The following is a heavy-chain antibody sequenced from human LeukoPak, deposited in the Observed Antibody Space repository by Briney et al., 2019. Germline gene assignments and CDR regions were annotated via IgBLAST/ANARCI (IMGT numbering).Heavy chain of an antibody. CDR2: ISAYNGNT. CDR3: ARLFPYDHVRGGSGGGYFDY. D-gene: IGHD3-16*01. J-gene: IGHJ4*02. Sequence: ASVKVSCKPSGYTFTSYGISWVRQAPGQGLEWMGWISAYNGNTNYAQKPQGRVTMTTDTSTSTAYMELRSLRSDDTAAYYCARLFPYDHVRGGSGGGYFDYWGQGTLVTVSS. CDR1: GYTFTSYG. V-gene: IGHV1-18*01.